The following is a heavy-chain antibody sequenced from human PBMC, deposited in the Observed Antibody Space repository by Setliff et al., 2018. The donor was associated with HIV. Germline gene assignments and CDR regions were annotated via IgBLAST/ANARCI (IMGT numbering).Heavy chain of an antibody. V-gene: IGHV4-59*01. D-gene: IGHD3-10*01. J-gene: IGHJ3*01. CDR2: VHYAGSA. CDR1: GDSMDNDY. CDR3: ARDRDFGGNRDAFDF. Sequence: PSETLSLTCSVSGDSMDNDYWSWVRQPPRKGLEWIGFVHYAGSATYNPSLKSRVTISRDRSKKQFSLKVTSVTAADTAVYYCARDRDFGGNRDAFDFWGPGTLVTVSS.